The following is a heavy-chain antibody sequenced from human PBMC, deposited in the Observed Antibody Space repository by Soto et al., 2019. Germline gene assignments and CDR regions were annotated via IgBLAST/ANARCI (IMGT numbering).Heavy chain of an antibody. CDR1: GGTFSSYA. D-gene: IGHD6-13*01. V-gene: IGHV1-69*01. CDR3: ARGRPAGIEGHYYYGMDV. CDR2: IIPIFGTA. Sequence: QVQLVQSGAEVKKPGSSVKVSCKASGGTFSSYAISWVRQAPGQGLEWMGGIIPIFGTANYAQKFQGRVTITADESTSTAYMEQSSLRAEDAAVYYCARGRPAGIEGHYYYGMDVWGQGTTVTVSS. J-gene: IGHJ6*02.